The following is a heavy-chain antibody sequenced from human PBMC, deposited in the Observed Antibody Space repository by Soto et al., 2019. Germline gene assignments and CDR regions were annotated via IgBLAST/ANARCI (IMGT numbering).Heavy chain of an antibody. CDR3: AREYSYGFQTVDY. CDR2: IIPIFGTA. V-gene: IGHV1-69*13. D-gene: IGHD5-18*01. CDR1: GGTFSSYA. Sequence: ASVKVSCKASGGTFSSYAISWVRQAPGQGLEWMGGIIPIFGTANYAQKFQGRVTITADESTSTAYMELSSLRSEDTAVYYCAREYSYGFQTVDYWGRGTLVTVSS. J-gene: IGHJ4*02.